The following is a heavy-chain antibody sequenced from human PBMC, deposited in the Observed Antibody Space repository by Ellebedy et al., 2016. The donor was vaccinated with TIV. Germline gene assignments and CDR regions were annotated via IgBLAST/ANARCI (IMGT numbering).Heavy chain of an antibody. V-gene: IGHV3-23*01. D-gene: IGHD1-14*01. Sequence: GESLKISCAASGFTFSRYAMSWVRQAPGKGLEWVSGFGVSGDTTYYADSVKGRFTISRDNSQNTLYLQINSLRAEDTAIYYCARGRSGTYIHHAFDYWGQGTLVTVSS. CDR3: ARGRSGTYIHHAFDY. CDR1: GFTFSRYA. J-gene: IGHJ4*02. CDR2: FGVSGDTT.